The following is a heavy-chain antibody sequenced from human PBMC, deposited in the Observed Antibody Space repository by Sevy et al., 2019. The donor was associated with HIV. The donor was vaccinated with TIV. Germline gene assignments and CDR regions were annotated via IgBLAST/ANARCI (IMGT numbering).Heavy chain of an antibody. CDR3: AQETFGRCDS. CDR2: IKQDGSDK. Sequence: GGSLRLSCAASGFSFSAYWMNWVRQAPGKGLEWVGNIKQDGSDKHYVDTSEGRFTISRNNAKNSLYKQMNSLRVDDTAMYYGAQETFGRCDSWGQGTLVTVSS. J-gene: IGHJ4*02. D-gene: IGHD1-26*01. CDR1: GFSFSAYW. V-gene: IGHV3-7*01.